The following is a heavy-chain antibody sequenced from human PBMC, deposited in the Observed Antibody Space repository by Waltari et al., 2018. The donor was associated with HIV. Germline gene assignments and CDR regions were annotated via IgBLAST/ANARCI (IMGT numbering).Heavy chain of an antibody. J-gene: IGHJ4*02. CDR2: ISWNSGSI. D-gene: IGHD1-26*01. CDR1: GFTFDDYA. CDR3: AKDSSGSFY. Sequence: EVQLVESGGGLVQPGRSLRLSCAASGFTFDDYAMHWVRQAPGKGLEWVSGISWNSGSIGYADAVKGRFTISRDNAKNSLYLQMNSLRAEDTAVYYCAKDSSGSFYWGQGTLVTVSS. V-gene: IGHV3-9*01.